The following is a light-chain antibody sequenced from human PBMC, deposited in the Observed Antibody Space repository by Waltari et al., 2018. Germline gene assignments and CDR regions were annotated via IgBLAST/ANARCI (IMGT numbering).Light chain of an antibody. CDR1: SSDVGGYNY. J-gene: IGLJ2*01. CDR3: SSYTNSNTLV. Sequence: QSALTQPASVSGSPGQSITISCTGTSSDVGGYNYISWYQQHPGKAPKLMIYDVSNRPSGVSDRFSVSKSGNSASLTISGLQAEDEADYYCSSYTNSNTLVFGGGTNLTVL. CDR2: DVS. V-gene: IGLV2-14*03.